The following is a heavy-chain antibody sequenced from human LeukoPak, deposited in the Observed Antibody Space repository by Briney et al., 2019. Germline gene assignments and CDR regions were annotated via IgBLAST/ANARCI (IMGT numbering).Heavy chain of an antibody. Sequence: TSETLSLTCTVSGGSISSGGYYWSWIRQPPGKGLEWIGYIYYSGSTNYNPSLKSRVTISVDTSKNQFSLKLSSVTAADTAVYYCARHPTIYGDYEFDYWGQGTLVTVSS. CDR3: ARHPTIYGDYEFDY. CDR1: GGSISSGGYY. CDR2: IYYSGST. V-gene: IGHV4-61*08. D-gene: IGHD4-17*01. J-gene: IGHJ4*02.